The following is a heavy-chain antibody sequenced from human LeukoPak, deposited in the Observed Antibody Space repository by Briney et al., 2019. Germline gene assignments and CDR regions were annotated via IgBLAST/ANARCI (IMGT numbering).Heavy chain of an antibody. D-gene: IGHD6-13*01. CDR2: ISYDGSNK. V-gene: IGHV3-30-3*01. Sequence: GGSLRPSCAASGFTFSSYAMHWVRQAPGKGLEWVAVISYDGSNKYYADSVKGRFTISRDNSKNTLYLQMNSLRVEDTAVYFCARARIAAPLLDYWGQGTLVTVSS. J-gene: IGHJ4*02. CDR1: GFTFSSYA. CDR3: ARARIAAPLLDY.